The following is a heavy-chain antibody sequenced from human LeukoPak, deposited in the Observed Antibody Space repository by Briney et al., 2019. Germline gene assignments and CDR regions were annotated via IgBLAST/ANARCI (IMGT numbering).Heavy chain of an antibody. V-gene: IGHV4-34*01. Sequence: SETLSLTCAVYGGSFSGYYWSWIRQPTGKGLEWIGEINHSGSTNYNPSLKSRVTISVDTSKNQFSLKLSSVTAADTAVYYCARGRRGSQRAFDIWGQGTMVTVSS. D-gene: IGHD1-14*01. J-gene: IGHJ3*02. CDR2: INHSGST. CDR3: ARGRRGSQRAFDI. CDR1: GGSFSGYY.